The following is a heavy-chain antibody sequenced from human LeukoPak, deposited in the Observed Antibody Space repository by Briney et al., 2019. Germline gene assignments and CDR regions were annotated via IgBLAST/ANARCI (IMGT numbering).Heavy chain of an antibody. CDR2: IYSGGNT. J-gene: IGHJ3*02. CDR3: ARDPQINAFDI. Sequence: GGSLRLSCAASGFTVSNSYVIWVRQAPGKGLEWVSVIYSGGNTYYADSVKGRFTISRDNSKNTLYLQMNRLRVEDTAVYYCARDPQINAFDIWGQGTMVTVSS. CDR1: GFTVSNSY. V-gene: IGHV3-66*01.